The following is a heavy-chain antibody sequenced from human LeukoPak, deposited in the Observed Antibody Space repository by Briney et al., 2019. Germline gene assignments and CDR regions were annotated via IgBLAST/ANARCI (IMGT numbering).Heavy chain of an antibody. J-gene: IGHJ5*02. Sequence: GRSLRLSCAASGFTFSSYGMHWVRQAPGKGLEWVAAMPFDGSNEYYADSVKGRFTISRDNSKNTLYLQMNSLRAEDTAVYYCARYYSSSLNWFDPWGQGTLVTVSS. CDR1: GFTFSSYG. CDR2: MPFDGSNE. CDR3: ARYYSSSLNWFDP. D-gene: IGHD6-13*01. V-gene: IGHV3-30*03.